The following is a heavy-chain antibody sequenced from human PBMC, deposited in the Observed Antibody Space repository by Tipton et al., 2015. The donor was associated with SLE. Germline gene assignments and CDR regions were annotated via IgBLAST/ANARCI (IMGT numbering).Heavy chain of an antibody. J-gene: IGHJ4*02. CDR3: ARGYSYGWNY. CDR1: GGSISSGSYY. Sequence: TLSLTCTVSGGSISSGSYYWSWIRQPAGKGLEWIGYIYTSGSTNYNPSLKSRVTISVDTSKNQFSLKLSSVTAADTAVYYCARGYSYGWNYWGQGTLVTVSS. V-gene: IGHV4-61*09. D-gene: IGHD5-18*01. CDR2: IYTSGST.